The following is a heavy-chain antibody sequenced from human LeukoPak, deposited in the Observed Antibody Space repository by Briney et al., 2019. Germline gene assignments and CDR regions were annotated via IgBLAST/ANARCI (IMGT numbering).Heavy chain of an antibody. V-gene: IGHV4-34*01. J-gene: IGHJ4*02. CDR1: GGFSSGYY. Sequence: SETLSLTCAVYGGFSSGYYWSWIRQPPGKGLEWMGEISHSGSTNYSPSLKSRVTMSVDTSKNQVSLKLNSVTAADTAVYYCARGYGYVWGREGHWGQGTLVTVSS. CDR2: ISHSGST. D-gene: IGHD3-16*01. CDR3: ARGYGYVWGREGH.